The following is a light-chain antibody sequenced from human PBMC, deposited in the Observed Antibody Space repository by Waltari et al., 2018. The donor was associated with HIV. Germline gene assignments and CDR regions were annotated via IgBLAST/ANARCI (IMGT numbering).Light chain of an antibody. CDR3: SSYTSAETVV. CDR2: EVI. Sequence: QSALTQPASVSGSPGQSITIPCTGTSSDVGAYKYVSCYQQPRDKGPKLIIYEVISRPSGVSNRFSGSKSGKTASLTISGLQTDDEADYYCSSYTSAETVVFGVGTRVTVL. J-gene: IGLJ1*01. V-gene: IGLV2-14*01. CDR1: SSDVGAYKY.